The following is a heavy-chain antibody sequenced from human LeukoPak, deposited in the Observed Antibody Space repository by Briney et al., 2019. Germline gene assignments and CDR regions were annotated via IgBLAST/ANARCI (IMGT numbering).Heavy chain of an antibody. Sequence: ASVRVSCKASGDTSTTYYIHWVRQAPGQGLEWMGMINPSGDYTNYAQKFQGRVTMTRDTSTSTVYMELSSLRSEDTAVYYCAGESPHDILTSIDYWGQGTLVTVSS. CDR2: INPSGDYT. CDR1: GDTSTTYY. V-gene: IGHV1-46*01. J-gene: IGHJ4*02. CDR3: AGESPHDILTSIDY. D-gene: IGHD3-9*01.